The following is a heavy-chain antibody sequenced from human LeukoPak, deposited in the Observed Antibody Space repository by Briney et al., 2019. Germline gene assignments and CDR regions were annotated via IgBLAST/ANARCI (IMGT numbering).Heavy chain of an antibody. D-gene: IGHD2-2*02. CDR1: GYSISSGYY. CDR2: IYHSGST. J-gene: IGHJ5*02. CDR3: ARTDIVVVPAAILGSWFDP. Sequence: PSETLSLTCAVSGYSISSGYYWGWIRQPPGKGLEWIGSIYHSGSTYYNPSLKSRVTISVDTSKNQFSLKLSSVTAADTAVYYCARTDIVVVPAAILGSWFDPWGQGTRSPSPQ. V-gene: IGHV4-38-2*01.